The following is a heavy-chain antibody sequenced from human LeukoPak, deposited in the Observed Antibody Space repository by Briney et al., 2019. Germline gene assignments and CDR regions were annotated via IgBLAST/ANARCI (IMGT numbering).Heavy chain of an antibody. V-gene: IGHV3-7*01. J-gene: IGHJ4*02. CDR3: AGRDSARNPWAY. CDR2: IRPDGSEQ. CDR1: GFTFTNFW. D-gene: IGHD4-11*01. Sequence: GGSLRLSCAASGFTFTNFWMNWIRRTPGRGLEWVANIRPDGSEQFYVDSVKGRFTISRDNAKNSVYLQMNSLRADDTAVYYCAGRDSARNPWAYWGQGTLVTVST.